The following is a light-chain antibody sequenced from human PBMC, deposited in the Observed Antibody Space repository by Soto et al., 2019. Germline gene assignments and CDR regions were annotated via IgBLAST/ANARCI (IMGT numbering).Light chain of an antibody. V-gene: IGKV1-5*03. CDR1: QSITTW. CDR3: QPYKTYPLT. Sequence: DIQMTQSPSTLSASVGDRVTITCRASQSITTWLAWYQQKPGKAPTLLIYKASSLEGGVPSRFGGSGSGTLFNITISSLPPDDFATYYCQPYKTYPLTCGGGTTVDIK. J-gene: IGKJ4*01. CDR2: KAS.